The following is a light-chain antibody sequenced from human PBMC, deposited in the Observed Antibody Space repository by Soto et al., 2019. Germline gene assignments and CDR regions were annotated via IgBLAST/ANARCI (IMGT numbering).Light chain of an antibody. CDR1: QSISDS. CDR2: GAS. J-gene: IGKJ3*01. Sequence: EIVVTQAPATLSVSTGGRATLSCMASQSISDSLAWYQQKPGQAPRLLIYGASSRATGIPDRFSGSGSGTDFTLTISRLEPEDFAVYYCQQYGSSPFTFGPGTKVDI. V-gene: IGKV3-20*01. CDR3: QQYGSSPFT.